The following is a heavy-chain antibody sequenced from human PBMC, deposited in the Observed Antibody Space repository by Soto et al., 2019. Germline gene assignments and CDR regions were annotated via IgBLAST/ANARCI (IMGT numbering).Heavy chain of an antibody. CDR2: IIPIFGTA. V-gene: IGHV1-69*06. CDR1: GGTFSSYA. CDR3: ARSITMIVVAFDY. J-gene: IGHJ4*02. D-gene: IGHD3-22*01. Sequence: ASVKVSCKASGGTFSSYAISWVRQAPGQGLEWMGGIIPIFGTANYAQKFQGRVTITADKSTSTAYMELSSLRSEDTAVYYCARSITMIVVAFDYWGQGTLVTVSS.